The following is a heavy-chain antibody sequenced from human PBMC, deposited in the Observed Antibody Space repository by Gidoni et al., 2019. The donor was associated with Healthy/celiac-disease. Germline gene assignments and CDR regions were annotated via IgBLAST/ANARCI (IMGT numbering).Heavy chain of an antibody. CDR1: GGSISRSSYY. CDR3: ARHLGYFGRPGAFDI. D-gene: IGHD3-3*01. Sequence: QLQLQESGPGLVKPSETLSLTCTVSGGSISRSSYYWGWIRQPPGKGLEWIGSIYYSGSTYYNPSLKSRVTISVDTSKNQFSLKLSSVTAADTAVYYCARHLGYFGRPGAFDIWGQGTMVTVSS. CDR2: IYYSGST. V-gene: IGHV4-39*01. J-gene: IGHJ3*02.